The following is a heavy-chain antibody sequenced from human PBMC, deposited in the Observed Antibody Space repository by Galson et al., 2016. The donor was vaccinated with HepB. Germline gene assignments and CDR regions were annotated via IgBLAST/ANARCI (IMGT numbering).Heavy chain of an antibody. J-gene: IGHJ6*02. Sequence: SLRLSCAASEFTFSNYGMHWVRQAPGKGLEWVAVLSYDGSNQDYADSVKGRFTISRDNSKNTLYLQMNSLRAEDTAVYYCAKASPYGMDVWGQGTTVTVSS. CDR1: EFTFSNYG. CDR3: AKASPYGMDV. V-gene: IGHV3-30*18. CDR2: LSYDGSNQ.